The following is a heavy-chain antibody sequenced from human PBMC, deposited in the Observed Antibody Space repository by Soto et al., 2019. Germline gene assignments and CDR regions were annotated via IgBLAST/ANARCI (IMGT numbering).Heavy chain of an antibody. J-gene: IGHJ5*02. CDR2: MNPNSGNT. Sequence: ASVKVSCKASGYTFTSYDINWVRQATGQGLEWKGWMNPNSGNTGYAQKFQGRVTMTRNTSISTAYMELSSLRSEDTAVYYCARGARTMVRGVIWWFDPWGQGTLVTVSS. CDR1: GYTFTSYD. CDR3: ARGARTMVRGVIWWFDP. D-gene: IGHD3-10*01. V-gene: IGHV1-8*01.